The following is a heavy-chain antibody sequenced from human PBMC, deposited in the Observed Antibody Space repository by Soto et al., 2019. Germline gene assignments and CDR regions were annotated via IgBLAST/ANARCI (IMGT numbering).Heavy chain of an antibody. D-gene: IGHD3-22*01. CDR2: INHSGST. CDR3: ARVVSWYYYDSSGPLFDY. CDR1: GGSFSGYY. J-gene: IGHJ4*02. V-gene: IGHV4-34*01. Sequence: SETLSLTCAVYGGSFSGYYWSWIRQPPGKGLEWIGEINHSGSTNYNPSLKSRVTISVDTSKNQFSLKLSSVTAADTAVYYCARVVSWYYYDSSGPLFDYWGQGTLVTVSS.